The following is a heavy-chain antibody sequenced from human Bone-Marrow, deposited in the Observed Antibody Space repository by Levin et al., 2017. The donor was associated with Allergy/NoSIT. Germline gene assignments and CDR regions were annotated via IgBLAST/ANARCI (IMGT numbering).Heavy chain of an antibody. CDR3: AGDIYYDSKGGPDY. Sequence: PGGSLRLSCAASGFTFSDYYMSWIRQAPGKGLEWVSYISSSGSTIYYADSVKGRFTISGDNAKNSLYLQMNSLRAEDTAGYYCAGDIYYDSKGGPDYWGQGTLVTVSS. CDR1: GFTFSDYY. CDR2: ISSSGSTI. D-gene: IGHD3-22*01. J-gene: IGHJ4*02. V-gene: IGHV3-11*01.